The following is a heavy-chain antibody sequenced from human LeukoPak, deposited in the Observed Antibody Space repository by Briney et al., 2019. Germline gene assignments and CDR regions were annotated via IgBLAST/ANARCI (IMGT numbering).Heavy chain of an antibody. J-gene: IGHJ4*02. V-gene: IGHV4-4*02. CDR1: GGSVTSTNW. CDR2: VHLDGRT. Sequence: PSETLSLTCGVSGGSVTSTNWWTWVRQPPGKGLEWIGEVHLDGRTNYNPSLKSRLTMSVDLSENHVSLKLTSVTAADTAVYYCAREGGFYRPLDYSGQGTLVAVSS. CDR3: AREGGFYRPLDY. D-gene: IGHD3-3*01.